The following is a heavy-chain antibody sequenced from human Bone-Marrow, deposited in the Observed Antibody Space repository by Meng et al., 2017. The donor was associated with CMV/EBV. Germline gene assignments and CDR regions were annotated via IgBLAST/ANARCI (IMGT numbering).Heavy chain of an antibody. CDR3: AKAPPQAGTGFFQH. CDR2: ISSSGSAI. D-gene: IGHD6-13*01. V-gene: IGHV3-11*01. J-gene: IGHJ1*01. Sequence: LSLTCAASGFTFSDYYMSWIRQAPGKGLEWISYISSSGSAIYYADSVKGRFTISRDNAKNSLYLQMNSLRAEDTAVYYCAKAPPQAGTGFFQHWGQGTLVTVSS. CDR1: GFTFSDYY.